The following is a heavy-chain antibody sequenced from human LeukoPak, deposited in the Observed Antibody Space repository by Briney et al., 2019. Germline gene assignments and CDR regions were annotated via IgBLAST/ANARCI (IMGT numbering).Heavy chain of an antibody. CDR3: TRVGYIDEGIDY. CDR1: GFTFSSSA. Sequence: GGSLRLSCAASGFTFSSSAMSWVRQVPGKGLEWVANIKQDGSKKSYVDSVKGRFTISRDNAKNSLYLQMNSLRAEDTAIYYCTRVGYIDEGIDYWGQGTLVTVSS. CDR2: IKQDGSKK. J-gene: IGHJ4*02. V-gene: IGHV3-7*04. D-gene: IGHD5-24*01.